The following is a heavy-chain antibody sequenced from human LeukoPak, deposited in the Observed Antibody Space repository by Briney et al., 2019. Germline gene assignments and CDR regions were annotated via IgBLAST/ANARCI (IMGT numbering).Heavy chain of an antibody. Sequence: GGSLRLSCVASGITFSDYYMSWIRQAPGKGLEWVSYISSSSSYTNYADSVKGRFTISRDNAKNSLYLQMNSLRAGDTAVYYCAKGLAAAGPSGGLDVWGKGTTVTVSS. J-gene: IGHJ6*04. V-gene: IGHV3-11*06. CDR1: GITFSDYY. D-gene: IGHD6-13*01. CDR3: AKGLAAAGPSGGLDV. CDR2: ISSSSSYT.